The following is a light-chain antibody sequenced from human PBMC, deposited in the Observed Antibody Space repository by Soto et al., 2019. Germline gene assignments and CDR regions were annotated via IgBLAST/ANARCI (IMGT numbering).Light chain of an antibody. Sequence: QSVLTQPASVSGSPGQSITISCTGTSSDVGSYNLVSWYQQHPGKAPNLMIYEGNKRPSGVSNRFSASKSGNTASLTISGLQAEDEADYYCCAYAGSNTLVFGGGTKVTV. J-gene: IGLJ2*01. CDR1: SSDVGSYNL. V-gene: IGLV2-23*01. CDR3: CAYAGSNTLV. CDR2: EGN.